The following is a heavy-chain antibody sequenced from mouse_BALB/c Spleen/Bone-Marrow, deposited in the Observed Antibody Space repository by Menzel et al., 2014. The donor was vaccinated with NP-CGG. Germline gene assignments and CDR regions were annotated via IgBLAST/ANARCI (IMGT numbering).Heavy chain of an antibody. CDR1: GYAFSSYW. CDR3: ARRGYYYGSSYADY. V-gene: IGHV1-80*01. D-gene: IGHD1-1*01. Sequence: VQLQQSGAELVRPGSSVKISCKASGYAFSSYWMNWVKQRPGQGLEWIGQIYPGDGDTNYNGKFKGKATLTADKSSSTAYMQLSSLTSEDSAVYFCARRGYYYGSSYADYWGQGTTLTVSS. CDR2: IYPGDGDT. J-gene: IGHJ2*01.